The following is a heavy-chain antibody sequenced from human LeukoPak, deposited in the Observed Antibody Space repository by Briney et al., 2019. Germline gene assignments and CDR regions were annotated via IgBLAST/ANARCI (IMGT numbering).Heavy chain of an antibody. J-gene: IGHJ5*02. CDR3: ARAPGDYGWFDP. CDR2: IYHSGST. Sequence: SETLSLTSAVSGGSISSGGYSWSWIRQPPGKSLEWIGYIYHSGSTYYNPSLKSRVTISVDRSKNQFSLKLSSVTAADTAFYYCARAPGDYGWFDPWGQGTLVTVSS. V-gene: IGHV4-30-2*01. CDR1: GGSISSGGYS. D-gene: IGHD4-17*01.